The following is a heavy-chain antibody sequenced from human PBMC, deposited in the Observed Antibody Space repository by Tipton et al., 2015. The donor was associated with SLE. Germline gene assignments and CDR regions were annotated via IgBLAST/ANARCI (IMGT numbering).Heavy chain of an antibody. CDR2: IFYSGST. J-gene: IGHJ6*03. CDR1: GYSISSGYY. CDR3: ARHQAGYYYYYMDV. D-gene: IGHD3-10*01. Sequence: LRLSCAASGYSISSGYYWGWIRQPPGKGLEWIGSIFYSGSTHYNPSLKSRVTISVDTSKNQFSLKLSFVTAADTAVYYCARHQAGYYYYYMDVWGKGTTVTVSS. V-gene: IGHV4-38-2*01.